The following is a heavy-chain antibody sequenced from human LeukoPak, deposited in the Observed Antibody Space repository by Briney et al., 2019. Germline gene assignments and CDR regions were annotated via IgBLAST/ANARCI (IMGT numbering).Heavy chain of an antibody. J-gene: IGHJ4*02. CDR3: ARDGAYYGSGSYYAWGDY. CDR1: GFTFSSYA. V-gene: IGHV3-30*04. Sequence: GSLRLSCAASGFTFSSYAMHWVRQAPGKGLEWVAVISYDGSNKYYADSVKGRFTISRDNSKNTLYLQMNSLRAEDTAVYYCARDGAYYGSGSYYAWGDYWGQGTLVTVSS. CDR2: ISYDGSNK. D-gene: IGHD3-10*01.